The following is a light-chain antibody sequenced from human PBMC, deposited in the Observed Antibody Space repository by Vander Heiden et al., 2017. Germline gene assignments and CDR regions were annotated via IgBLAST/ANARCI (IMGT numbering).Light chain of an antibody. CDR1: NLGEKC. CDR2: QDT. J-gene: IGLJ2*01. CDR3: QAWDSRTVA. Sequence: SYELPPPPSVSVSPGQTASIPCPGVNLGEKCASWYQQKPGPSTVLVNYQDTKRPAGIPERFCGSNAGNTATMTISGTQAMDEADYYCQAWDSRTVAFGGGTKLTVI. V-gene: IGLV3-1*01.